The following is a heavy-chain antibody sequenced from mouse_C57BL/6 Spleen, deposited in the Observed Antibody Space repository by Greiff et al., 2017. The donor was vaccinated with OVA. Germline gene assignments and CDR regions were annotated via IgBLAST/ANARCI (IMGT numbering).Heavy chain of an antibody. Sequence: VQLQQSGPELVKPGASVKISCKASGYTFTDYYMNWVKQSHGKSLEWIGDINPNNGGTSYNQKFKGKATLTVDKSSSTAYMELRSLTSEDSAVYYCARKEGVYDSIFAYWGQGTLVTVSA. CDR1: GYTFTDYY. CDR2: INPNNGGT. CDR3: ARKEGVYDSIFAY. V-gene: IGHV1-26*01. D-gene: IGHD2-10*02. J-gene: IGHJ3*01.